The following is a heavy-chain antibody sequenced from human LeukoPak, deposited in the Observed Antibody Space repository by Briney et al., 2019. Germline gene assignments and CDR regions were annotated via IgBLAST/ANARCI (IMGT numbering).Heavy chain of an antibody. D-gene: IGHD3-16*01. J-gene: IGHJ4*02. Sequence: PSETLSLTCTISGSSITSVSHYWGWIRQPLGKGLEWIGDIYYIGSTYYSPSLRSRVTMSVHTSENQFSLRLNSVTAVDTAVYYCARRWGNIVGVTYEYWGQGTLVTVSS. CDR2: IYYIGST. CDR1: GSSITSVSHY. V-gene: IGHV4-39*01. CDR3: ARRWGNIVGVTYEY.